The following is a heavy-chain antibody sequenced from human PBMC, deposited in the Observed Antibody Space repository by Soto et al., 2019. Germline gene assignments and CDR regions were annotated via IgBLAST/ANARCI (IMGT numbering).Heavy chain of an antibody. Sequence: EVQLLESGGGLVQPGGSLRLSCAASGFTFSSYAMSWVRLAPGKGLEWVSAISGSGGSTYYADSVKGRFTISRDNSKNTLYLQMNSLRAEDTAVYYCAKDRGGIVVVPAAMFHYGMDVWGQGTTVTVSS. CDR1: GFTFSSYA. V-gene: IGHV3-23*01. J-gene: IGHJ6*02. D-gene: IGHD2-2*01. CDR3: AKDRGGIVVVPAAMFHYGMDV. CDR2: ISGSGGST.